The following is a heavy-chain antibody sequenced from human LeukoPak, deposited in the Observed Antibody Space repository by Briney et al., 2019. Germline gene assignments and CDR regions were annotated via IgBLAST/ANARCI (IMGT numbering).Heavy chain of an antibody. CDR1: GGSIDSRSYY. Sequence: SETLSLTCTVSGGSIDSRSYYWDWIRQAPGKGLEWIGTVYHSGSTEYNPSLKSRVAIFVDTSKNQFSLILHSVAAADTAVYYCARRSEFDNTHYHYFDYWGQGALVTVSS. V-gene: IGHV4-39*01. J-gene: IGHJ4*02. CDR2: VYHSGST. CDR3: ARRSEFDNTHYHYFDY. D-gene: IGHD2-15*01.